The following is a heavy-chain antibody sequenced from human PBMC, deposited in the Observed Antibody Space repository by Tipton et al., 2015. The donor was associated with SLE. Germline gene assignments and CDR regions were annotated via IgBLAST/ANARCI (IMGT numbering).Heavy chain of an antibody. Sequence: GLVKPSETLSLTCTVSGGSISSYYWSWIRQPPGKGLEWIGYIYYSGSTNYNPSLKSRVTISVDTSKNQFSLKLSYVTGADTAVYYCSRDLREYGDAHFDYWGQGTLVTVSS. J-gene: IGHJ4*01. CDR1: GGSISSYY. CDR2: IYYSGST. D-gene: IGHD4-17*01. CDR3: SRDLREYGDAHFDY. V-gene: IGHV4-59*01.